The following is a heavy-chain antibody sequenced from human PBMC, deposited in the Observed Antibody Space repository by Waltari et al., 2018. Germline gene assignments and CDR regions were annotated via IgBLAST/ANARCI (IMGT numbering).Heavy chain of an antibody. CDR1: GGSISSSSYY. CDR2: IYYSGST. V-gene: IGHV4-39*01. CDR3: ARRCRVVGATTIDY. D-gene: IGHD1-26*01. Sequence: QLQLQESGPGLVKPSETLSLTCTVSGGSISSSSYYWGWIRQPPGKGLEWIGSIYYSGSTYYNPSLKSRVTISVDTSKNQFSLKLSSVTAADTAVYYCARRCRVVGATTIDYWGQGTLVTVSS. J-gene: IGHJ4*02.